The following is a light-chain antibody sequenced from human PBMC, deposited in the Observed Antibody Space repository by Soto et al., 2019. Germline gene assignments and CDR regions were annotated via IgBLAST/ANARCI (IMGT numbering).Light chain of an antibody. J-gene: IGKJ3*01. CDR1: QSVSSN. V-gene: IGKV3-15*01. CDR2: GAS. CDR3: QQYGSGFT. Sequence: EIVMTQSPATLSVSPGERATLSRRASQSVSSNLAWYQQKPGQAPRLLIYGASTRATGIPARFSGSGSGTEFTLTISSLQSEDFAVYYCQQYGSGFTFGPGTRVDIK.